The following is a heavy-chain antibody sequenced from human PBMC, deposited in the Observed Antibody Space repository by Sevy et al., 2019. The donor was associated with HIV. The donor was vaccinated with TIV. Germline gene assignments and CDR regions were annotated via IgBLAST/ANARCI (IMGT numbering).Heavy chain of an antibody. D-gene: IGHD3-22*01. CDR3: AREGSYYDSSGYYQHPVYYFDY. J-gene: IGHJ4*02. CDR1: GGSISSSSYY. V-gene: IGHV4-39*02. CDR2: IYYSGST. Sequence: SETLSLTCTVSGGSISSSSYYWGWMRQPPGKGLEWIGSIYYSGSTYYNPSLKSRVTISVDTSKNQFSLKLSSVTAADTAVYYCAREGSYYDSSGYYQHPVYYFDYWGQGTLVTVSS.